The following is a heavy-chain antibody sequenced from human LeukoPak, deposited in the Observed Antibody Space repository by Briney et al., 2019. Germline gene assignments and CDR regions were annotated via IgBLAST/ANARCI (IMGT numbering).Heavy chain of an antibody. D-gene: IGHD3-22*01. J-gene: IGHJ4*02. CDR1: GGSISSSSYY. V-gene: IGHV4-39*02. CDR3: ARDSHYYDSRGVDY. CDR2: IYYSGST. Sequence: SETLSLTCTVSGGSISSSSYYWGWIRQPPGKGLEWIGNIYYSGSTYYNPSLKSRVTISVDTSKNQFSLKLSSVTAADTAVYYCARDSHYYDSRGVDYWGQGTLVTVSS.